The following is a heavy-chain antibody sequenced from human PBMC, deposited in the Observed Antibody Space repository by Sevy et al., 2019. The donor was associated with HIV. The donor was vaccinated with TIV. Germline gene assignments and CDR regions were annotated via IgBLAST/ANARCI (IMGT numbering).Heavy chain of an antibody. J-gene: IGHJ3*02. V-gene: IGHV1-8*01. D-gene: IGHD3-16*01. CDR3: AGGRVWGSYSADAFDI. Sequence: ASVKVSCKASGYTFTSYDINWVRQATGQGLEWMGWMNPNSGNTGYAQKFQGRVTMTRNTSISTAYMELSSLRSEDTAGYYCAGGRVWGSYSADAFDIWGQGTMVTVSS. CDR1: GYTFTSYD. CDR2: MNPNSGNT.